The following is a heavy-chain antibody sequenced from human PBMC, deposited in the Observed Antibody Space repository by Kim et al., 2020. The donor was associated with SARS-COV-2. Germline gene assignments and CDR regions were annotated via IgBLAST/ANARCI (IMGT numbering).Heavy chain of an antibody. Sequence: KYYAASVKGRFTFARDNSKNTLYLQMNSLRAEDTAVYYCARDSLLTSYFDYWGQGTLVTVSS. V-gene: IGHV3-33*01. D-gene: IGHD3-9*01. CDR2: K. J-gene: IGHJ4*02. CDR3: ARDSLLTSYFDY.